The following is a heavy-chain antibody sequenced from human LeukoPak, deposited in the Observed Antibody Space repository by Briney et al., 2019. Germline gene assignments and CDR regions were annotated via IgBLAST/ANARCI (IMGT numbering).Heavy chain of an antibody. Sequence: SETLSLTCAVSGYSISSGYYWGWIRQPPGKGLEWIGSIYHSGSTYYNPSLKSRVTISVDTSKNQFSLKLSSVTAADTAVYYCARESMVRGATNWFDPWGQGTLVTVSS. V-gene: IGHV4-38-2*02. CDR2: IYHSGST. J-gene: IGHJ5*02. CDR3: ARESMVRGATNWFDP. CDR1: GYSISSGYY. D-gene: IGHD3-10*01.